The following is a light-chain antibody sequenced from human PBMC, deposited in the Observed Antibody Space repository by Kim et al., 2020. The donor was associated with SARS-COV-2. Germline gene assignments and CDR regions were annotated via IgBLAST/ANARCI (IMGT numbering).Light chain of an antibody. Sequence: QRVIISSSAGSSTISGGNAVHWYQQLPGTAPKLLIYGNSQRPSGVPDRFSGSKSGTSASLAISGLQAEDEADYYCPSCDGSLSGPVFGGGTQLTVL. CDR2: GNS. CDR1: SSTISGGNA. CDR3: PSCDGSLSGPV. J-gene: IGLJ3*02. V-gene: IGLV1-40*01.